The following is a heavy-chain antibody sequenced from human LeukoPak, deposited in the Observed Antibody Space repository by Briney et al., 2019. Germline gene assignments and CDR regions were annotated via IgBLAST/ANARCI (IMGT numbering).Heavy chain of an antibody. Sequence: GGSLRPSCAASGFTFSSYSMNWARQPPGKGLEWVSSISISSSYIYYADSVKGRFTISRDNAKNSLYLQMNSLRAEDTAVYYCARDSVVVVAAKTDWYNWFDPWGQGTLVTVSS. J-gene: IGHJ5*02. CDR2: ISISSSYI. D-gene: IGHD2-15*01. V-gene: IGHV3-21*01. CDR3: ARDSVVVVAAKTDWYNWFDP. CDR1: GFTFSSYS.